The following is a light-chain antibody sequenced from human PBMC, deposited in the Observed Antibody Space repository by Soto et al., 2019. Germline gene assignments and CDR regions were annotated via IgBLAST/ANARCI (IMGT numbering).Light chain of an antibody. J-gene: IGLJ1*01. V-gene: IGLV2-8*01. Sequence: QSALSQPPSASGSPGQSVTISCTGSSSDVGGYNFVSWYQHLPGKAPKLMIYEVIQRPSGVPDRFSGSKSGNTASLTVSGLQAEDEADYYCSSYSSSGTLFVFGTGTKLTVL. CDR2: EVI. CDR1: SSDVGGYNF. CDR3: SSYSSSGTLFV.